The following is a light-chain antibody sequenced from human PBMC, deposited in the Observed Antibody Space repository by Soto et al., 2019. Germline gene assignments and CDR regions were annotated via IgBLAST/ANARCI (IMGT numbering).Light chain of an antibody. CDR2: GAS. CDR3: QQYGTSPPIT. J-gene: IGKJ5*01. Sequence: EIVMTQSPATLSLSPGERATLSCRASESVSNNLAWYQQKAGQAPRLLIYGASTRATGIPARFSGSGSGTEFTLTISSLQSEDFAVYYCQQYGTSPPITFGQGTRLEI. V-gene: IGKV3-15*01. CDR1: ESVSNN.